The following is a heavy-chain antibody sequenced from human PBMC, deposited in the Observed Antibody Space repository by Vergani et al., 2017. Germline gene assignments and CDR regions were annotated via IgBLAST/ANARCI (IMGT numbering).Heavy chain of an antibody. CDR3: ARDPYYYGSGSYYPPTYYYYGMDV. CDR2: INHSGGT. CDR1: GGSFSGYY. V-gene: IGHV4-34*01. D-gene: IGHD3-10*01. Sequence: QVQLQQWGAGLLKPSETLSLTCAVYGGSFSGYYWSWIRQPPGKGLEWIGEINHSGGTNYNPSLKSRVTISVDTSKNQFSLKLSSVTAADTAVYYCARDPYYYGSGSYYPPTYYYYGMDVWGQGTTVTVSS. J-gene: IGHJ6*02.